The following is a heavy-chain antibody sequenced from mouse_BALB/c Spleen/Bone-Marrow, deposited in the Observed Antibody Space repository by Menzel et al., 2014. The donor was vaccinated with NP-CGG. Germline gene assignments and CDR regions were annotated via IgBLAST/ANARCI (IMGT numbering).Heavy chain of an antibody. CDR1: GFTFSDFY. Sequence: EVMLVESGGGLVQPGCSLRLSCATSGFTFSDFYMEWVRQPPGKRLEWIAASRNKANDYTTEYSASVKGRFIVSRDTSQSILYLQMNALRAEDTAIYYCARDARRDAMDYWGQGTSVTVSS. CDR2: SRNKANDYTT. J-gene: IGHJ4*01. V-gene: IGHV7-1*02. CDR3: ARDARRDAMDY.